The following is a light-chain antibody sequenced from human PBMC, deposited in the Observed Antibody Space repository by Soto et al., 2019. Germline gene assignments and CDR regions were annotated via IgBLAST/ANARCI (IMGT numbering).Light chain of an antibody. V-gene: IGKV3-20*01. Sequence: EIVLTQSPGTLSLSPGERATLSCRASQSVSGSYLAWYQQKPGQSPRLLIYGSSDRATGIPDRFSGSGSGTDFTLTISRVEPEDCAVYYCQQYGSSPPYTFGQGTKQEIK. CDR3: QQYGSSPPYT. CDR1: QSVSGSY. J-gene: IGKJ2*01. CDR2: GSS.